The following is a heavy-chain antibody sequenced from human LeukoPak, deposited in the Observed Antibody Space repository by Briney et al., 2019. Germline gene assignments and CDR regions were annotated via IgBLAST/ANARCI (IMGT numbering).Heavy chain of an antibody. CDR3: ARDNYDILTGYRWYFDL. J-gene: IGHJ2*01. V-gene: IGHV3-48*03. Sequence: GGSLRLSCAASGFTFSSYEMNWVRQAPGKGLEWVSHISSSGSTIYYADSVKGRFTISRDNAKNSLYLQMNSLRAEDTAVYYRARDNYDILTGYRWYFDLWGRGTLVTVSS. D-gene: IGHD3-9*01. CDR1: GFTFSSYE. CDR2: ISSSGSTI.